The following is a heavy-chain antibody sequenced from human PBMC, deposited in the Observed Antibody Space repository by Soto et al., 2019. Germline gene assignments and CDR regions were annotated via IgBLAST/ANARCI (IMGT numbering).Heavy chain of an antibody. D-gene: IGHD3-16*02. V-gene: IGHV1-69*02. CDR2: IIPILGIA. CDR3: ASVLSDLRNTWFDT. J-gene: IGHJ5*02. CDR1: GGTFSSYT. Sequence: SVKVSCKASGGTFSSYTISWVRQAPGQGLEWMGRIIPILGIANYAQKFQGRVTITADKSTSTAYMELSSLRSEDTAVYYCASVLSDLRNTWFDTFGQRNVLTVSS.